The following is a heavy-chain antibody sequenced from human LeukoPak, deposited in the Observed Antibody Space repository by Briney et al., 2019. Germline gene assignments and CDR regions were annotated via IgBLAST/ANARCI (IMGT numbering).Heavy chain of an antibody. Sequence: SETLSLTCTVSGGSISSSSYYWGWIRQPPGKGLEWIGSIYYSGSTYYNPSLESRVTISVDTSKNQFSLKLSSVTAADTAVYYCASMVRGVIIKIYYFDYWGQGTLVTVSS. CDR2: IYYSGST. CDR1: GGSISSSSYY. J-gene: IGHJ4*02. CDR3: ASMVRGVIIKIYYFDY. D-gene: IGHD3-10*01. V-gene: IGHV4-39*01.